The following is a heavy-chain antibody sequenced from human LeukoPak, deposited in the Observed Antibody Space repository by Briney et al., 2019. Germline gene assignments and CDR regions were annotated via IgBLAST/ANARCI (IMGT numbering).Heavy chain of an antibody. CDR3: ANPGYSSSPR. CDR1: GFTFSSYG. D-gene: IGHD6-6*01. J-gene: IGHJ4*02. CDR2: IRYDGSNK. Sequence: GGSLRLSCAASGFTFSSYGMHWVRHAPGKGLEWVAFIRYDGSNKYYADSVKGRFTISRDNSKNTLYLQMNSLRAEDTAVYYCANPGYSSSPRWGQGTLVTVSS. V-gene: IGHV3-30*02.